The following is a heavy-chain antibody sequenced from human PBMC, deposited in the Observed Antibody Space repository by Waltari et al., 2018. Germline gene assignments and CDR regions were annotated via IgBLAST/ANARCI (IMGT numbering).Heavy chain of an antibody. Sequence: QVQLQESGAGLVKPSETLSLTCTVSGGSISSYYWSWIRQPPGKGLEWIGYIYYSGSTNYNPSLKSRVTISVDTSKNQFSLKLSSVTAADTAVYYCARASGAARPYYFDYWGQGTLVTVSS. V-gene: IGHV4-59*01. CDR2: IYYSGST. D-gene: IGHD6-6*01. J-gene: IGHJ4*02. CDR1: GGSISSYY. CDR3: ARASGAARPYYFDY.